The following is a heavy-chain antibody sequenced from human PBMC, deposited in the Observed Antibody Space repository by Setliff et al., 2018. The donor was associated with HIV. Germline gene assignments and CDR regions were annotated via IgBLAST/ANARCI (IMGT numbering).Heavy chain of an antibody. J-gene: IGHJ6*03. CDR1: GGSISSSSYY. D-gene: IGHD4-4*01. CDR3: ARSVGKVTDPSTKVHYYYYYMDV. V-gene: IGHV4-39*01. Sequence: PSETLSLTCTVSGGSISSSSYYWGWIRQPPGKGLEWIGSIYYSGSTYSNPSLKSRVTISADTSKNQISLKLNSVTAADTAVYYCARSVGKVTDPSTKVHYYYYYMDVWGKGTTVTVSS. CDR2: IYYSGST.